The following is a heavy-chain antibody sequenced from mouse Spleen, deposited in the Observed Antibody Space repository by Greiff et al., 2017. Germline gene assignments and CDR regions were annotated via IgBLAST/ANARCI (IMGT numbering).Heavy chain of an antibody. D-gene: IGHD1-3*01. CDR3: AKRGILIMDY. CDR1: GYTFTSYW. V-gene: IGHV1-69*01. CDR2: IDPSDSYT. J-gene: IGHJ4*01. Sequence: QVQLQQPGAELVMPGASVKLSCKASGYTFTSYWMHWVKQRPGQGLEWIGEIDPSDSYTNYNQKFKGKATLTVDKSSSTAYMQLSSLTSEDSAVYYCAKRGILIMDYWGQGTSVTVSS.